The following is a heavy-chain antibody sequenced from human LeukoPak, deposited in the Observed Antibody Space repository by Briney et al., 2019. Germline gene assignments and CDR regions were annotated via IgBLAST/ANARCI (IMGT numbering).Heavy chain of an antibody. V-gene: IGHV4-39*02. Sequence: SETLSLTCTVSGGSISSSSYYWGWIRQPPGKGLEWIGSIYYSGSTYYNPSLKSRVTISVDTSKNQFSLKLSSVTAADTAVYYCARDSSAIVVVPAAIPVWFDPWGQGTLVTVSS. D-gene: IGHD2-2*01. CDR1: GGSISSSSYY. J-gene: IGHJ5*02. CDR3: ARDSSAIVVVPAAIPVWFDP. CDR2: IYYSGST.